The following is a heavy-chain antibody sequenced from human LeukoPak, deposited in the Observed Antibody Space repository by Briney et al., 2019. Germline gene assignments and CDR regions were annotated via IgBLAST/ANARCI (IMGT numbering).Heavy chain of an antibody. CDR3: VKEHVDRAFTRSFEI. Sequence: GGSLRLSCAASEFAFSNFAMSWVRQAPGKGLEWVSAISPDRTYYADSVKGRLTISRDNYKNTVDLHINSPRAEDTAIYYCVKEHVDRAFTRSFEIWGQGPVVTVSS. CDR1: EFAFSNFA. CDR2: ISPDRT. J-gene: IGHJ3*02. V-gene: IGHV3-23*01. D-gene: IGHD3-10*01.